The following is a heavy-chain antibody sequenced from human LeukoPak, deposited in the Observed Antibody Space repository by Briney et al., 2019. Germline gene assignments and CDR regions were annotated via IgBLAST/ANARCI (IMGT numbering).Heavy chain of an antibody. CDR1: GYTLTELS. D-gene: IGHD3-3*01. CDR3: ATFHPTFGVASGAFDI. J-gene: IGHJ3*02. Sequence: ASVKVSCKVSGYTLTELSMHWVRQAPGKGLEWMGGFDPEDGETIYARKFQGRVTMTEDTSTDTAYMELSSLRSEDTAVYYCATFHPTFGVASGAFDIWGQGTMVTVSS. CDR2: FDPEDGET. V-gene: IGHV1-24*01.